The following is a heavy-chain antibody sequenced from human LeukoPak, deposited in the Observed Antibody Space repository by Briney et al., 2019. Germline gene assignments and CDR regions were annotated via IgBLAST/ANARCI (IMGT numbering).Heavy chain of an antibody. CDR2: ISGSGGST. Sequence: GGCLRLSCAASGFTFNSYAMSWVRQAPGKGLEWVSAISGSGGSTYYADSVKGRFTISRDNSKNTLYLQMNSLRAEDTAVYYCAKIIRVGPNAFDIWGQGTMVTVSS. V-gene: IGHV3-23*01. J-gene: IGHJ3*02. CDR3: AKIIRVGPNAFDI. CDR1: GFTFNSYA. D-gene: IGHD1-26*01.